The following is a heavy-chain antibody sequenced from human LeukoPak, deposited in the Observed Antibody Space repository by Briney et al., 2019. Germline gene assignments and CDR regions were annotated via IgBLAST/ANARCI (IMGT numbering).Heavy chain of an antibody. D-gene: IGHD5-12*01. CDR2: INYSGST. CDR1: GGSFSGYY. J-gene: IGHJ4*02. CDR3: ARGSRLGWLRFGRGFDY. Sequence: PSETLSLTCAVYGGSFSGYYWSWIRQPPGKGLEWIGEINYSGSTNYNPSLKSRVTVSVDTSKNQFSLKLSSVTAADTAVYYCARGSRLGWLRFGRGFDYWGQGTLVTVSS. V-gene: IGHV4-34*01.